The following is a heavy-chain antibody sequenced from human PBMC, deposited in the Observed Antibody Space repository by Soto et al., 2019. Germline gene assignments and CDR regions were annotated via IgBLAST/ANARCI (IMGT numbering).Heavy chain of an antibody. CDR1: GYTFTSFP. J-gene: IGHJ6*02. Sequence: AAVKVSCKASGYTFTSFPIHWVRQAPGQRLEWMGWINAGNGDTKYSQKFQGRVTVTRDTSASTAYMELISLRSEDTAVYYCASPLGVVPAAHYGMDVWGQGTTVIVSS. D-gene: IGHD2-2*01. CDR2: INAGNGDT. V-gene: IGHV1-3*01. CDR3: ASPLGVVPAAHYGMDV.